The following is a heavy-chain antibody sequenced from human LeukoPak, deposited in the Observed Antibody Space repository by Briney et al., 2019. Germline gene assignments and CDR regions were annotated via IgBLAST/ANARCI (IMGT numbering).Heavy chain of an antibody. J-gene: IGHJ4*02. D-gene: IGHD5-18*01. Sequence: ASVKVSCKASVYTFTGYYMHWVRQAPGQGLEWRGWINPNSGVTNYAQKFQGRVTMTRDTSISTAYMELSRLRSDDTAACYSASVFTARLAGRNDYWGQGTLVTVSS. CDR3: ASVFTARLAGRNDY. CDR1: VYTFTGYY. CDR2: INPNSGVT. V-gene: IGHV1-2*02.